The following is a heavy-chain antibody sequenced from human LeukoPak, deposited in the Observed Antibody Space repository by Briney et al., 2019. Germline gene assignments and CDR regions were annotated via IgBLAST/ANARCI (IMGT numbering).Heavy chain of an antibody. D-gene: IGHD6-13*01. CDR3: ARGPLIPPYSSIVYYYYVDV. J-gene: IGHJ6*03. V-gene: IGHV1-8*01. Sequence: ASVKVSCKASGYTFTSYDINWVRQATGQGLEWMGWMNPNSGNTGYAQKFQGRVTMTRNTSISTAYMELSSLRSEDTAVYYCARGPLIPPYSSIVYYYYVDVWGKGTTVTVSS. CDR1: GYTFTSYD. CDR2: MNPNSGNT.